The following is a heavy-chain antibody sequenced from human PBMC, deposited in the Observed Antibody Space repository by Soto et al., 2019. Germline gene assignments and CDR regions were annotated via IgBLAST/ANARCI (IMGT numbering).Heavy chain of an antibody. V-gene: IGHV3-30-3*01. CDR2: ISYDGSNI. CDR1: GFTLSSYA. D-gene: IGHD1-26*01. CDR3: AKGGVSGRSLDY. Sequence: QVQLMESGGGVVQPGRSLRLSCAASGFTLSSYAMHWVRQAPGKGLEWVAVISYDGSNIYYAGSVKGRFTISRDNPKSTLYLQMSSLTVEDTAVYFCAKGGVSGRSLDYWGQGTLVTVSS. J-gene: IGHJ4*02.